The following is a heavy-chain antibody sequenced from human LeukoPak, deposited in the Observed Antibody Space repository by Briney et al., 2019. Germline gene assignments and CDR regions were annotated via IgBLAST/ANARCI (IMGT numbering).Heavy chain of an antibody. CDR3: ARVGRRYSPLGY. Sequence: HPGGSLRLSCAASGFTFSSYWMSWVRQAPGKGLEWVANIKQDGSEKYYVDSVKGRFTISRDNDKNSLFLQMTSLRAEDTAVYYCARVGRRYSPLGYWGQGTLVTVSS. D-gene: IGHD3-16*02. J-gene: IGHJ4*02. V-gene: IGHV3-7*01. CDR1: GFTFSSYW. CDR2: IKQDGSEK.